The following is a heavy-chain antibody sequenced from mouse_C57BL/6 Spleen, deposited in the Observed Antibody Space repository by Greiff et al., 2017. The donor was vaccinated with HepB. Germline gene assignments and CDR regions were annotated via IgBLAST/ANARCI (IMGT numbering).Heavy chain of an antibody. CDR2: IRNKANNHAT. V-gene: IGHV6-6*01. J-gene: IGHJ1*03. D-gene: IGHD1-1*01. CDR3: TRSFTTVVARGYFDV. Sequence: EVKVEESGGGLVQPGGSMKLSCAASGFTFSDAWMDWVRQSPEKGLEWVAEIRNKANNHATYYAESVKGRFSISRDDSKSSVYLQMNSLRAEDTGIYYCTRSFTTVVARGYFDVWGTGTTVTVSS. CDR1: GFTFSDAW.